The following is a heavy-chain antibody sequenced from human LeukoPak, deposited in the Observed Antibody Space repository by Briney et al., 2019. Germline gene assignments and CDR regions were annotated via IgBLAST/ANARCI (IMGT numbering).Heavy chain of an antibody. CDR1: GYSISSGYY. J-gene: IGHJ5*02. D-gene: IGHD3-10*01. CDR3: TRRRGSYYYGSGSYYRSNWFDP. CDR2: INHSGST. V-gene: IGHV4-38-2*02. Sequence: SETLSLTCTVSGYSISSGYYWGWIRQPPGKGLEWIGEINHSGSTNYNPSLKSRVTISVDTSKNQFSLKLSSVTAADTAVYYCTRRRGSYYYGSGSYYRSNWFDPWGQGTLVTVSS.